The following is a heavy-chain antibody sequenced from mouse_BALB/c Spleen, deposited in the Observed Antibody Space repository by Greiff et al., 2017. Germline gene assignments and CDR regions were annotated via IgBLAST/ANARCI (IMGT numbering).Heavy chain of an antibody. D-gene: IGHD4-1*01. CDR1: GFTFSSYT. V-gene: IGHV5-12-2*01. J-gene: IGHJ3*01. CDR3: ASETGSAWFAY. Sequence: EVQGVESGGGLVQPGGSLKLSCAASGFTFSSYTMSWVRQTPEKRLEWVAYISNGGGSTYYPDTVKGRFTISRDNAKNTLYLQMSSLKSEDTAMYYCASETGSAWFAYWGQGTLVTVSA. CDR2: ISNGGGST.